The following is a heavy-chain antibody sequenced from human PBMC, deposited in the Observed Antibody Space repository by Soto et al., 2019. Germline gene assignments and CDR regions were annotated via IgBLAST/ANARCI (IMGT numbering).Heavy chain of an antibody. CDR1: GFTFSSYA. V-gene: IGHV3-30-3*01. D-gene: IGHD3-16*01. J-gene: IGHJ4*02. Sequence: GSLRLSCAASGFTFSSYAMHWVRQAPGKGLEWVAVISYDGSNKYYADSVKGRFTISRDNSKNTLYLQMNSLRAEDTAGYYCARAGGSDYWGQGTLVTVSS. CDR3: ARAGGSDY. CDR2: ISYDGSNK.